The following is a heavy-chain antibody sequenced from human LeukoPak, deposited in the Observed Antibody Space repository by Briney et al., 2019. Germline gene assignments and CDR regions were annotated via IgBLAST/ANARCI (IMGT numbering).Heavy chain of an antibody. CDR3: ARGGLRFLEWLSTYYYYGMDV. Sequence: SQTLSLTCTVSGGSISSGGYYWSWIRQHPGKGLEWIGYIYYSGSTYYNPSLKSRVTISVDTSKNQFSLKLSSVTAADTAVYYCARGGLRFLEWLSTYYYYGMDVWGQGTTVTVSS. CDR2: IYYSGST. CDR1: GGSISSGGYY. J-gene: IGHJ6*02. V-gene: IGHV4-31*03. D-gene: IGHD3-3*01.